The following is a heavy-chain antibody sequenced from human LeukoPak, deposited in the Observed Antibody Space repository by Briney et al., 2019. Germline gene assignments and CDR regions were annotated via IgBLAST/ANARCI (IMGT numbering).Heavy chain of an antibody. J-gene: IGHJ4*02. CDR2: MYYSGST. CDR3: YTTSGGRPH. Sequence: SETLSLTCTVSGGSISSSGYYWGWIRQPPGKGLEWIGSMYYSGSTNYNPSVKSRVTISADTSRNQFSLNLSSVTAADTAVYYCYTTSGGRPHWGQGTLVTVSS. V-gene: IGHV4-39*01. CDR1: GGSISSSGYY. D-gene: IGHD2-2*02.